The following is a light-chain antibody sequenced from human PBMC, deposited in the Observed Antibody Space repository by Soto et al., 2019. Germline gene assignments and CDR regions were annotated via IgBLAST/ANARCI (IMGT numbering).Light chain of an antibody. CDR1: QSVSSN. CDR3: QQDNNWPGT. V-gene: IGKV3-15*01. CDR2: GAS. J-gene: IGKJ1*01. Sequence: EIVMTQSPATLSVSPGERATLSCRASQSVSSNLAWYQQKPGQAPRLLIYGASTSATGNPARFSGSESGTEFTLTISSLQSEDFALYYCQQDNNWPGTFGQGTKVEI.